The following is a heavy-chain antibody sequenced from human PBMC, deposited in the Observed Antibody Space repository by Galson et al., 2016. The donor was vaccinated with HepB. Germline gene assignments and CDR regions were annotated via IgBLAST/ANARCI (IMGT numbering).Heavy chain of an antibody. CDR1: GGSISPYF. D-gene: IGHD4-23*01. V-gene: IGHV4-59*01. CDR2: IYFSGTT. Sequence: SETLSLTCTVSGGSISPYFWSWIQRPPGKGLEWIAYIYFSGTTNYNPSLKSRVTISLDTSKGQFSLKVTSVTAADSAVYYCARSYGGYAFDIWGQGTMVTVSS. J-gene: IGHJ3*02. CDR3: ARSYGGYAFDI.